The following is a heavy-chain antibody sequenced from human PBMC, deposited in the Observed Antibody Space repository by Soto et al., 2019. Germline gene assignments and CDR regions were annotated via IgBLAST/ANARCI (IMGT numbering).Heavy chain of an antibody. V-gene: IGHV3-23*01. Sequence: EVQLLESGGGLVQPGGSLRLSCAASGFTFITYAMNWVRQAPGNGLECVSAISGSGGSIHYADSVKGRFTISRDNTKNTLYLQMHSLRDEDTAVYHCVKGYWKGDVWGQGTRVTVSS. CDR1: GFTFITYA. J-gene: IGHJ6*02. CDR2: ISGSGGSI. CDR3: VKGYWKGDV. D-gene: IGHD1-1*01.